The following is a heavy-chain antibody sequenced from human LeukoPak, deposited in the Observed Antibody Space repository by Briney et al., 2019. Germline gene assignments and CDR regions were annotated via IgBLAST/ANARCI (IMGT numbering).Heavy chain of an antibody. CDR1: GFTSSSYE. V-gene: IGHV3-48*03. CDR3: ARASSGWANNAFDI. Sequence: GGSLRLSCAASGFTSSSYEMNWVRQAPGKGLEWVSYISSSGSTIYYADSVKGRFTISRDNAKNSLYLQMNSLRAEDTAVYYCARASSGWANNAFDIWGQGTMVTVSS. J-gene: IGHJ3*02. D-gene: IGHD6-19*01. CDR2: ISSSGSTI.